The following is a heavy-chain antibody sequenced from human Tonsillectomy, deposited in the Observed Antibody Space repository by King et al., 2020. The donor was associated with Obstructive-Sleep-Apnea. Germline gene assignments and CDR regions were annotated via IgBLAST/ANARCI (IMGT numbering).Heavy chain of an antibody. CDR3: ARGWRTVDAYYFDY. Sequence: QLQESGPGLVKPSETLSLTCTVSGGSISSYYWSWIRQPPGKGLEWIGYIYYSGSTNYNPSLKSRVTISVDTSKNQFSLKLSSVTAADTAVYYCARGWRTVDAYYFDYWGQGTLVTVSS. CDR2: IYYSGST. CDR1: GGSISSYY. D-gene: IGHD2/OR15-2a*01. V-gene: IGHV4-59*01. J-gene: IGHJ4*02.